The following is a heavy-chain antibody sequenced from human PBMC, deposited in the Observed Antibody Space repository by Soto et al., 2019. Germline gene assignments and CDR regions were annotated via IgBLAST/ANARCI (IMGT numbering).Heavy chain of an antibody. D-gene: IGHD3-10*01. CDR3: ASDSGSGSYYGY. CDR1: GGSISSSNW. Sequence: TSETLSLTCAVSGGSISSSNWWSWVRQPPGKGLEWIGEIYHSGSTNYNPSLKSRVTISVDKSKNQFSLKLSSVTAADTAVYYCASDSGSGSYYGYWGQGTLVTVSS. J-gene: IGHJ4*02. V-gene: IGHV4-4*02. CDR2: IYHSGST.